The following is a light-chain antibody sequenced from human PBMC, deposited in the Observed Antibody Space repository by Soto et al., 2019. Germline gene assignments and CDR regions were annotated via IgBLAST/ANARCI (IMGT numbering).Light chain of an antibody. CDR1: SSDVGGYKY. V-gene: IGLV2-14*01. CDR2: DVS. J-gene: IGLJ1*01. Sequence: QSALSQPASVSGSPGQSIAISCTGTSSDVGGYKYVSWYQQHPAKVPKLMIYDVSNRPSGVSDRFSGSKSGNMASLTISGLQAEDEADYYCYSYTTSGTYVFGTGTKLTVL. CDR3: YSYTTSGTYV.